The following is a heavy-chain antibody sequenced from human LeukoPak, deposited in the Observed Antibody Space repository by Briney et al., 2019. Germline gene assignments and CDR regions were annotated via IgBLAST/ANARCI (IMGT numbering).Heavy chain of an antibody. D-gene: IGHD3-22*01. V-gene: IGHV4-30-2*01. Sequence: SETLSLTCTVSGGSLSSGGYYWSWIRQPPGKGLGWIGYIYHSGSTYYNPSLKSRVTISVDRSKNQFSLKLSSVTAADTAVYYCARVPPGSDTYYYYYMDVWGKGTTVTVSS. CDR2: IYHSGST. CDR1: GGSLSSGGYY. CDR3: ARVPPGSDTYYYYYMDV. J-gene: IGHJ6*03.